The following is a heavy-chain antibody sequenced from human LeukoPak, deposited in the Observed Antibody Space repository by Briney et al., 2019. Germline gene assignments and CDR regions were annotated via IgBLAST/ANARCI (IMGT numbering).Heavy chain of an antibody. Sequence: GGSLRLSCAASGFTFSSYAMHWVRQAPGKGLEYVSAISSNGGSTYYANSVKGRFTISGDSSKNSLYLQMNSLRAEDTAVYYCASWGPSGYPPYYYYGMDVWGQGTTVTVSS. CDR2: ISSNGGST. J-gene: IGHJ6*02. D-gene: IGHD3-22*01. CDR1: GFTFSSYA. V-gene: IGHV3-64*01. CDR3: ASWGPSGYPPYYYYGMDV.